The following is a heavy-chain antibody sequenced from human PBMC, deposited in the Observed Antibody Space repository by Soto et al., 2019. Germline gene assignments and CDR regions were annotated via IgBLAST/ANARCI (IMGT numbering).Heavy chain of an antibody. V-gene: IGHV3-30*18. CDR1: GFTFSSYG. D-gene: IGHD3-10*01. CDR2: ISYDGSNK. CDR3: AKAGIVRGAVDY. J-gene: IGHJ4*02. Sequence: QVQLVESGGGVVQPGRSLRLSCAASGFTFSSYGMHWVRQAPGKGLEWVAVISYDGSNKYYADSVKGRFTISRDNSKNTLYLQMNSLRAEDTAVYYCAKAGIVRGAVDYWGQGTLVTVSS.